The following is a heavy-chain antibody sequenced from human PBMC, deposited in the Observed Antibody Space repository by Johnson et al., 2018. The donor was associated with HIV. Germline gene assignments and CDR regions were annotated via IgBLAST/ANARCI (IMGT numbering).Heavy chain of an antibody. Sequence: VQLVESGGGLVQPGGSLRLSCAASGFTFSSYAMSWVRQAPGKGLEWVSIIYGGGSTYYADSVKGRFTISRDNSKNTLLLQMNSLRAEDTAVYYCTTSGGEWELPGAFDIWGQGTMVTVSS. CDR3: TTSGGEWELPGAFDI. CDR2: IYGGGST. D-gene: IGHD1-26*01. CDR1: GFTFSSYA. V-gene: IGHV3-23*04. J-gene: IGHJ3*02.